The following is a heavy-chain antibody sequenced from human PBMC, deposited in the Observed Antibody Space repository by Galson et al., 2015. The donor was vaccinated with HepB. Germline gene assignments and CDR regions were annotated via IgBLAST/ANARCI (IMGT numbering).Heavy chain of an antibody. CDR2: INPNSGGT. Sequence: SVKVSCKASGYTFTGYYMHWVRQAPGQGLEWMGWINPNSGGTNYAQKFQGWVTMTRDTSISTAYMELSRLRSDDTAVYYCARAPNTKGYCSGGSCYGGATFYYYYGMDVWGQGTTVTVSS. CDR3: ARAPNTKGYCSGGSCYGGATFYYYYGMDV. CDR1: GYTFTGYY. V-gene: IGHV1-2*04. D-gene: IGHD2-15*01. J-gene: IGHJ6*02.